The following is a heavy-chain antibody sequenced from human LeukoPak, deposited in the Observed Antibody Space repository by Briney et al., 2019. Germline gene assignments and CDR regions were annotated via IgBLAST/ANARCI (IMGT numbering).Heavy chain of an antibody. D-gene: IGHD2-2*01. Sequence: GGSLRLSCAASGFTFSAYWMHWVRQSPGKGLVWVSRINSDGSSTSYADSVKGRFTISRDNSKNTLYLQMNSLRAEDTAVYYCAKSSTSCYDYWGQGTLVTVSS. CDR2: INSDGSST. V-gene: IGHV3-74*01. CDR3: AKSSTSCYDY. CDR1: GFTFSAYW. J-gene: IGHJ4*02.